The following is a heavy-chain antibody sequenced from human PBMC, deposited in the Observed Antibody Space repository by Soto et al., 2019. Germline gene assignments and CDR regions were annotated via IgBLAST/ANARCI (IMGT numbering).Heavy chain of an antibody. CDR3: KTGTTHGFDI. J-gene: IGHJ3*02. CDR2: IKSDGSST. Sequence: GGSLRLSCAASGFTFSSYWMHWVRQAPGKGLVWVSRIKSDGSSTSCADSVKGRFTISRDNAKNMLYLQMDSLRAEDTAVYYCKTGTTHGFDIWGQGTTVTVSS. D-gene: IGHD1-1*01. V-gene: IGHV3-74*01. CDR1: GFTFSSYW.